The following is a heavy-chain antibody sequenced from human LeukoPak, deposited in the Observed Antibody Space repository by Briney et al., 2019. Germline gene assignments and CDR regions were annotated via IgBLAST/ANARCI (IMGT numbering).Heavy chain of an antibody. J-gene: IGHJ4*02. D-gene: IGHD6-6*01. CDR3: ASFEYSSSFDY. V-gene: IGHV3-7*01. Sequence: RGSLRLSCAASGFTFSSYWMSWVRQAPGKGLEWVANIKQDGSEKYYVDSVKGRFTISRDNAKNSLYLQMNSLRAEDTAVYYGASFEYSSSFDYWGRGTLFTVSS. CDR1: GFTFSSYW. CDR2: IKQDGSEK.